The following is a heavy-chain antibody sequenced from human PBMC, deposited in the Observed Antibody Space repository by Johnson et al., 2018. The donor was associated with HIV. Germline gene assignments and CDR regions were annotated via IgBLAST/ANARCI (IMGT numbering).Heavy chain of an antibody. Sequence: VQLVESGGALVQPGGSLRLSCTASGFIFRTYWMSWVRQAPGKGLEWVANINRDGSAQHYVDSVKGRFTISRDNSKNTHYLQMNSLRTEDTAVYYCARDQRGGYSYGDAFDIWGQGTMVTVSS. D-gene: IGHD5-18*01. CDR3: ARDQRGGYSYGDAFDI. CDR2: INRDGSAQ. CDR1: GFIFRTYW. V-gene: IGHV3-7*01. J-gene: IGHJ3*02.